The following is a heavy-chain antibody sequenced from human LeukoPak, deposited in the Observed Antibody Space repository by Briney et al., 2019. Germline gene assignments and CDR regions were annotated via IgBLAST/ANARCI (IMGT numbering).Heavy chain of an antibody. V-gene: IGHV4-31*03. CDR2: IYYSGST. CDR3: ARERTIRNWFDP. D-gene: IGHD3-3*01. J-gene: IGHJ5*02. Sequence: SETLSLTCTVSGGSISSGGYYWSWIRQHPGKGLEWIGYIYYSGSTYYNPSLKSRVTISVDTSKNQFSLKLSSVTAADTAVYYCARERTIRNWFDPWGQGTLVTVSS. CDR1: GGSISSGGYY.